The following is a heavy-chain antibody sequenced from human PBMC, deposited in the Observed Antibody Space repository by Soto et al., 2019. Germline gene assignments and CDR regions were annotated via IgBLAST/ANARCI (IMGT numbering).Heavy chain of an antibody. V-gene: IGHV2-5*01. J-gene: IGHJ4*02. CDR2: IYWNDDK. CDR3: AHSLQLRYFDWLLSH. D-gene: IGHD3-9*01. Sequence: GVGVGWIRQPPGKALEWLALIYWNDDKRYSPSLKSRLTITKDTSKNQVVLTMTNMDPVDTATYYCAHSLQLRYFDWLLSHWGQGTLVTGSS. CDR1: GVG.